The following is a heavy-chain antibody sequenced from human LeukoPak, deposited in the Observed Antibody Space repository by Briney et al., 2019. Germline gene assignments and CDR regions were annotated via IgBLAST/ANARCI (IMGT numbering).Heavy chain of an antibody. CDR1: RYSISSHYY. CDR2: IYHSGST. CDR3: ARNAHPFTYYYDSSGYYRSYYFDY. V-gene: IGHV4-38-2*02. D-gene: IGHD3-22*01. J-gene: IGHJ4*02. Sequence: PSETLSLTCTVSRYSISSHYYWGWIRQPPGEGLGWIGTIYHSGSTYYNPSLKSRVTISVDTSKSQFSLKLSSVTAADTAVYYCARNAHPFTYYYDSSGYYRSYYFDYWGQGTLVTVSS.